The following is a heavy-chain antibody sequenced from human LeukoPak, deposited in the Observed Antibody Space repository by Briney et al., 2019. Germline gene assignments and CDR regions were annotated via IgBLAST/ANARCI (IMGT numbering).Heavy chain of an antibody. CDR1: GYTFTSYG. D-gene: IGHD1-26*01. CDR3: ARGEERANYYYYYGMDV. J-gene: IGHJ6*02. V-gene: IGHV1-18*01. CDR2: ISAYNGNT. Sequence: ASVKVSCKASGYTFTSYGISWVRQAPGQGLEWMGWISAYNGNTNYAQKLQGRVTMTTDTSRSTAYMELRSLRSDDTAVYYCARGEERANYYYYYGMDVWGQGTTVTVSS.